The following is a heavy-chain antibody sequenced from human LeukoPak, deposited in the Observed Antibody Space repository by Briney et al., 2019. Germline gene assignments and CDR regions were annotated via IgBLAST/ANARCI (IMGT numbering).Heavy chain of an antibody. CDR2: IYYSGST. D-gene: IGHD3-10*01. Sequence: PSETLSLTCTVSGGCLSGYYWSWIRQPPGKGLEWIGYIYYSGSTNYNPSLKSRVTISVDTSKNQFSLKLSSVTAADTAVYYCARNYYGSGSRRPEDYWGQGTLVTVSS. CDR3: ARNYYGSGSRRPEDY. V-gene: IGHV4-59*12. CDR1: GGCLSGYY. J-gene: IGHJ4*02.